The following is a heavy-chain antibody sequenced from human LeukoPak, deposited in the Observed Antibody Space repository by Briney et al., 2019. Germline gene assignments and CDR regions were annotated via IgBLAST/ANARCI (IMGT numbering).Heavy chain of an antibody. CDR3: ARDAVSGGSGSYYEEFDP. V-gene: IGHV1-2*02. D-gene: IGHD3-10*01. Sequence: ASVKVSCKASGYTFTGYYMHWVRQAPGQGLEWMGWINPNSGGTNYAQKFQGRVTMTRDTSISTAYMELSRLRSDDTAVYYCARDAVSGGSGSYYEEFDPWGQGTLVTVSS. CDR1: GYTFTGYY. CDR2: INPNSGGT. J-gene: IGHJ5*02.